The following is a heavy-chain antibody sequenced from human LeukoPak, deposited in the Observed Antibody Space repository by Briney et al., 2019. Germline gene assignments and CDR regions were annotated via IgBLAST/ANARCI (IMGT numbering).Heavy chain of an antibody. CDR2: IIPIFGTA. Sequence: VASVKVSCKASGGTFSSYAISWVRQAPGQGLEWMGGIIPIFGTANYAQKFQGRVTITADESTSTAYMELSSLRSEDTAVYYCARGVLRDGYNYDAFDIWGQGTMVTVSS. CDR3: ARGVLRDGYNYDAFDI. D-gene: IGHD5-24*01. CDR1: GGTFSSYA. J-gene: IGHJ3*02. V-gene: IGHV1-69*01.